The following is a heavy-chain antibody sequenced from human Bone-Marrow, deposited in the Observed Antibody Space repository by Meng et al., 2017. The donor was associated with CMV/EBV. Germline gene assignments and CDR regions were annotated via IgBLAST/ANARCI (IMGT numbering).Heavy chain of an antibody. V-gene: IGHV3-11*01. CDR3: ATRRAGEFDH. CDR2: ISGDSSTI. D-gene: IGHD7-27*01. Sequence: GESLKISCAASGFTFSDYYMSWIRQAPGKGLEWLSYISGDSSTIYYADSVKGRFIISRDNAKNSLSLQVNSLRAEDTAMYYCATRRAGEFDHWGQGTLVTVSS. CDR1: GFTFSDYY. J-gene: IGHJ4*02.